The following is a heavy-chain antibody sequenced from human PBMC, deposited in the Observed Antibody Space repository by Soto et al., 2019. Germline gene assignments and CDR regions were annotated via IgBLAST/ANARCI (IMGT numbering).Heavy chain of an antibody. D-gene: IGHD2-2*01. J-gene: IGHJ2*01. Sequence: GASVKVSCKASGGTFSSYAIIWVRQAPGQGLEWMGGIIPIFGTANYAQKFQGRVTITADESTSTAYMELSSLRSEDTAVYYCASEDIVVVPAAAPRYWWYFDLWGRGTLVTVSS. V-gene: IGHV1-69*13. CDR2: IIPIFGTA. CDR3: ASEDIVVVPAAAPRYWWYFDL. CDR1: GGTFSSYA.